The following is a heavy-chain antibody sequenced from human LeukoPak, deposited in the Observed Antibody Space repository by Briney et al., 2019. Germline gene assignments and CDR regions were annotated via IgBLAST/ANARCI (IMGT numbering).Heavy chain of an antibody. J-gene: IGHJ6*02. V-gene: IGHV3-7*03. Sequence: PGGSLRLSCAVSGFTFSNYWMTWARQAPGKGLEWVASIKQDGSEKYYVDFVKGRFTISRDNSKNTLYLHMNNLSAEDTAVYFCAKHCDFWTGRPMDVWGQGTTVTVS. CDR2: IKQDGSEK. D-gene: IGHD3/OR15-3a*01. CDR1: GFTFSNYW. CDR3: AKHCDFWTGRPMDV.